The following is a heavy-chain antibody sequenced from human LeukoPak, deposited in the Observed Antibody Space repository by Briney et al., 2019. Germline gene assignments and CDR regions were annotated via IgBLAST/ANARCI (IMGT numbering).Heavy chain of an antibody. V-gene: IGHV4-34*01. J-gene: IGHJ5*02. CDR3: AREENRTKFDP. Sequence: SETLSLTCAVYGGSFSGYYWSWIRQPPGKGLEWIGEINHSGSTNYNPSLESRVTISVDTSKNQFSLKLSSVTAADTAVYYCAREENRTKFDPWGQGTLVTVSS. CDR2: INHSGST. CDR1: GGSFSGYY.